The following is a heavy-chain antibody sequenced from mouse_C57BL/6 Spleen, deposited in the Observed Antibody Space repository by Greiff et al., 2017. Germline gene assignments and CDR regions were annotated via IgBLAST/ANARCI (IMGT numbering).Heavy chain of an antibody. CDR2: INPNNGGT. J-gene: IGHJ2*01. D-gene: IGHD1-1*01. CDR1: GYTFTDYY. V-gene: IGHV1-26*01. CDR3: ARRGGSSLLFDY. Sequence: EVQLQQSGPELVKPGASVKISCKASGYTFTDYYMNWVKQSHGKSLEWIGDINPNNGGTSYNQKFKGKATLTVDKSSSTAYMELRSLTSEDSAVYYCARRGGSSLLFDYWGQGTTLTVSS.